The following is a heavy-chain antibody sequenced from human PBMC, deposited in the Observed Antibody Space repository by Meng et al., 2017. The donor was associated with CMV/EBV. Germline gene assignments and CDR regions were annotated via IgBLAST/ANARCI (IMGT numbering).Heavy chain of an antibody. CDR2: ISTRSSYT. Sequence: GALRPSCAASGFISSNYNMNWCRQAPGKGLEWVSSISTRSSYTYYSNSVRGRVTISRDNPKDRLYLQMHTLRVEDTATYFCARGDTGVFTKGRTGIDYWGQGSLVTVSS. D-gene: IGHD2-8*02. J-gene: IGHJ4*02. V-gene: IGHV3-21*01. CDR1: GFISSNYN. CDR3: ARGDTGVFTKGRTGIDY.